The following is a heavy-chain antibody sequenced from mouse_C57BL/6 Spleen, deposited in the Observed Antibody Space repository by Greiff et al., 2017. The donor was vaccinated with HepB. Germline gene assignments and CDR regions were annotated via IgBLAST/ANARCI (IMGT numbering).Heavy chain of an antibody. J-gene: IGHJ3*01. CDR3: ARRDYYGSSPFAY. D-gene: IGHD1-1*01. Sequence: EVQLKESGGGLVKPGGSLKLSCAASGFTFSDYGMHWVRQAPEKGLEWVAYISSGSSTIYYADTVKGRFTISRDNAKNTLFLQMTSLRSEDTAMYYCARRDYYGSSPFAYWGQGTLVTVSA. CDR1: GFTFSDYG. V-gene: IGHV5-17*01. CDR2: ISSGSSTI.